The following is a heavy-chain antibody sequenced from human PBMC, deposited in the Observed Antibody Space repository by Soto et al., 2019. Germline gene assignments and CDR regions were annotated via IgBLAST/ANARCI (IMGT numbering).Heavy chain of an antibody. V-gene: IGHV1-18*01. Sequence: QVQLVQSGAEGKKPGASVKVSCKASGYTFNSYGISWLRQAPGQGLEWMGWISAYDGDTKYAQKFQGRVTMTTDTSTSTANMEVRSLRSDDTAVYYCARSSGTSYIWFDPWGQGTLVTVSS. J-gene: IGHJ5*02. CDR1: GYTFNSYG. D-gene: IGHD1-26*01. CDR2: ISAYDGDT. CDR3: ARSSGTSYIWFDP.